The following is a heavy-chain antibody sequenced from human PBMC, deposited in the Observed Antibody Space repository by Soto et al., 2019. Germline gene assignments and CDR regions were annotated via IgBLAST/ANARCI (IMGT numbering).Heavy chain of an antibody. Sequence: SGPTLVKPPQTPTPACTVSGFPINNFKGGVNWIRQPPGKALEWLAHGFSNDEKSYSTSLKNRLTISRDTSKSQVVLTMTNMDPVDTATYYRARIENYSGYVYGDYWGQGTLVTVSS. CDR1: GFPINNFKGG. V-gene: IGHV2-26*01. J-gene: IGHJ4*02. D-gene: IGHD5-12*01. CDR3: ARIENYSGYVYGDY. CDR2: GFSNDEK.